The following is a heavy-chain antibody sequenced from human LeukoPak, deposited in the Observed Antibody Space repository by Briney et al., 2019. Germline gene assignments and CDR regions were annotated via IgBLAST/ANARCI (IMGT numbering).Heavy chain of an antibody. CDR3: ASVSAAASHYYYYGMDV. CDR2: IDPSDSYT. V-gene: IGHV5-10-1*01. J-gene: IGHJ6*04. CDR1: GYSFTSYW. Sequence: GESLRISCKGSGYSFTSYWISWVRQMPGKGLEWMGRIDPSDSYTNYSPSFQGHVTISADKSISTAYLQWSSLKASDTAMYYCASVSAAASHYYYYGMDVWGKGTTVTVSS. D-gene: IGHD2-2*01.